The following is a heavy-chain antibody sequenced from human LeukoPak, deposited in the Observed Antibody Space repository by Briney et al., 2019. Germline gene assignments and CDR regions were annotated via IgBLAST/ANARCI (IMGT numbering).Heavy chain of an antibody. CDR3: VTAAITEYYYMDV. V-gene: IGHV5-51*01. D-gene: IGHD2-2*02. J-gene: IGHJ6*03. Sequence: GESLKISGKGSGYSFTSYWIGWVRQMPGKGLEWMGIIYPGDSDTRYSPSFQGQVTISADKSISTAYLQWSSLKAWDTAMYYCVTAAITEYYYMDVWGKGTTVTVSS. CDR1: GYSFTSYW. CDR2: IYPGDSDT.